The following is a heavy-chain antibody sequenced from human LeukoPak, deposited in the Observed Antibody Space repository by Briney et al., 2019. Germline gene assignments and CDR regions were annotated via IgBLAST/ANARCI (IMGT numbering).Heavy chain of an antibody. D-gene: IGHD5-24*01. J-gene: IGHJ5*02. Sequence: GGSLRLSCAASGFTFSSYSMNWVRQAPGKGLEWVSSISSSSSYIYYADSVKGRFTISRDNAKNSLYLPMNSLRAEDTAVYYCARDGVEMATITNWFDPWGQGTLVPVSS. CDR1: GFTFSSYS. CDR3: ARDGVEMATITNWFDP. CDR2: ISSSSSYI. V-gene: IGHV3-21*01.